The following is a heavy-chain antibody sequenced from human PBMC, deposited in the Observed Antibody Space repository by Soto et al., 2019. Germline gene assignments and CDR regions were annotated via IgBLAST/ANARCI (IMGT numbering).Heavy chain of an antibody. CDR1: GGSISSYY. Sequence: QVQLQESGPGLVKPSETLSLTCTVSGGSISSYYWSWIRQPPGKGLEWIGYIYYSGSTNYNPSLKSRVTITVDTSKNQFSLKLSSVTAADTAVYYCARNYRIAAEGWFDPWGQGTLVTVSS. CDR2: IYYSGST. V-gene: IGHV4-59*01. J-gene: IGHJ5*02. D-gene: IGHD6-6*01. CDR3: ARNYRIAAEGWFDP.